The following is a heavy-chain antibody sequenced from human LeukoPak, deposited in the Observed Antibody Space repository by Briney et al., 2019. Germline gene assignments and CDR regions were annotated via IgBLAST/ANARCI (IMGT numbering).Heavy chain of an antibody. CDR1: GYSISSGYY. V-gene: IGHV4-38-2*02. D-gene: IGHD2-2*01. CDR2: IYHSGST. J-gene: IGHJ4*02. Sequence: SETLSLACTVSGYSISSGYYWGWIRQPPGKGLEWIGSIYHSGSTYYNPSLKSRVTISVDTSKNQFSLKLSSVTAADTAVYYCARGGGDCSSTSCQFDYWGQGTLVTVSS. CDR3: ARGGGDCSSTSCQFDY.